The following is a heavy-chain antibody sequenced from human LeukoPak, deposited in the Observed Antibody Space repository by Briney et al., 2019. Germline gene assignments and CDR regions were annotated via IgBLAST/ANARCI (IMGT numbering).Heavy chain of an antibody. J-gene: IGHJ5*02. V-gene: IGHV4-34*01. CDR3: ARGLIRYFDWLLTNWFDP. CDR1: GGSFSDYY. CDR2: INHSGST. Sequence: SETLSLTCAVYGGSFSDYYWSWIRQPPGKGLEWIGEINHSGSTNYNPSLKSRVTISVDTSKNQFSLKLSSVTAADTAVYYCARGLIRYFDWLLTNWFDPWGQGTLVTVSS. D-gene: IGHD3-9*01.